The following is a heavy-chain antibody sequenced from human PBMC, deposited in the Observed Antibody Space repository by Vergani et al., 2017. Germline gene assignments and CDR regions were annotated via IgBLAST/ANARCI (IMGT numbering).Heavy chain of an antibody. V-gene: IGHV4-38-2*01. Sequence: QVQLQESGPGLVKPSETLSLTCAVSGYSISSGYYWGWIRQPPGKGLEWIGSIYHSGSTYYNPSLKSRVTISVETSKNQFSLKLSSVTAADTAVYYCARHGPTSIITMIVVVNPFDYWGQGTLVTVSS. CDR3: ARHGPTSIITMIVVVNPFDY. D-gene: IGHD3-22*01. CDR1: GYSISSGYY. J-gene: IGHJ4*02. CDR2: IYHSGST.